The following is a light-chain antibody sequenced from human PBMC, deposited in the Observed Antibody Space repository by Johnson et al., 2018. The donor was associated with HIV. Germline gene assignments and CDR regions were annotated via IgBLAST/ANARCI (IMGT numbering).Light chain of an antibody. CDR2: DNY. CDR3: ATWSGSLSAGV. V-gene: IGLV1-51*01. CDR1: SSDIGNNY. J-gene: IGLJ1*01. Sequence: QSVLTQPPSVSAAPGQKVTISCSGSSSDIGNNYVSWYQQLPGTAPKLLIYDNYKRPSGIPARFSGSKSGTSATLVITALQTGDEADYYCATWSGSLSAGVFGTGTKVTVL.